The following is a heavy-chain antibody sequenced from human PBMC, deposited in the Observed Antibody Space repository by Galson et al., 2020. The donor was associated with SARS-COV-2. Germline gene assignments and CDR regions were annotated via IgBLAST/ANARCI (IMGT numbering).Heavy chain of an antibody. V-gene: IGHV4-34*01. CDR3: ARGLLQTTMVIVVYTSAAFYFDT. Sequence: SETLSLRCAVYGGSFSGHYWSWIRQSPGKGLEWIGEITQSGSVNYTQSLKRRVTISADTSKTQFSLELRSVTAADTAIYYCARGLLQTTMVIVVYTSAAFYFDTWGQGTLVSVSS. CDR1: GGSFSGHY. D-gene: IGHD3-22*01. J-gene: IGHJ4*02. CDR2: ITQSGSV.